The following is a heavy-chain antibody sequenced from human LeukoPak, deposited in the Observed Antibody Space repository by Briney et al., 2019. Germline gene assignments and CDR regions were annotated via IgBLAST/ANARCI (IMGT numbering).Heavy chain of an antibody. D-gene: IGHD3-10*01. J-gene: IGHJ4*02. CDR1: GFSFGIHG. CDR2: IWHDGSNE. CDR3: ARGRDSGSFIIDY. Sequence: PGRSLRLSCAASGFSFGIHGMHWVRQAPGKGLEWVAIIWHDGSNEYYEDSVKGRFTISRDNSRNTVYLQMNSLGTEDTAVYYCARGRDSGSFIIDYWGQGTLVTVSS. V-gene: IGHV3-33*01.